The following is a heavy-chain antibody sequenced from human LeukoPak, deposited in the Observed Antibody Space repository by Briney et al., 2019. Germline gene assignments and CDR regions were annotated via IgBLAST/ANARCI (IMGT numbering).Heavy chain of an antibody. CDR1: GFTFSSYS. CDR2: ISSSSSYI. V-gene: IGHV3-21*01. D-gene: IGHD1-1*01. J-gene: IGHJ5*02. CDR3: ARDSSWNVQENWFDP. Sequence: PGGSLRLSCAASGFTFSSYSMNWVRQAPGKGLEWVSSISSSSSYIYYADSVKGRFTISRDNAKNSLYLQMNSLRAEDTAVYYCARDSSWNVQENWFDPWGQGTLVTVSS.